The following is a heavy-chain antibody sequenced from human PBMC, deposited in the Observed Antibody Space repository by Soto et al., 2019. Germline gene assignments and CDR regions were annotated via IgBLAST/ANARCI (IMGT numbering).Heavy chain of an antibody. CDR2: INPSGGST. CDR1: GYTFTSYY. V-gene: IGHV1-46*01. D-gene: IGHD6-13*01. J-gene: IGHJ5*02. CDR3: AGTGGYSSSWPWFDP. Sequence: ASVKVSCKASGYTFTSYYMHWVRQAPGQGLEWMGIINPSGGSTSYAQKFQGRVTMTRDTSTSTVYMELSSLRSEDTAVYYCAGTGGYSSSWPWFDPWGQGTLVTVPQ.